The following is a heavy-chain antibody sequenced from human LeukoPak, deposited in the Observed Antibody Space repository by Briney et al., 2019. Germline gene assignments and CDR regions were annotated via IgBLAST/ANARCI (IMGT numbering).Heavy chain of an antibody. D-gene: IGHD6-13*01. CDR3: ARTYSSSWYGIDY. V-gene: IGHV3-21*01. J-gene: IGHJ4*02. CDR2: ISSSSSYI. Sequence: GGSLRLSCAASEFTFSSYSMNWVRQAPGKGLEWVSSISSSSSYIYYADSVKGRFTISRDNAKNSLYLQMNSLRAEDTAVYYCARTYSSSWYGIDYWGQGTLVTVSS. CDR1: EFTFSSYS.